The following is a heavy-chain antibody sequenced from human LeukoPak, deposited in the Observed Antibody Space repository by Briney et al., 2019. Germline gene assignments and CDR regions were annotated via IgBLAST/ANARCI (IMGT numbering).Heavy chain of an antibody. Sequence: ASVKVSCKASGYTFTGYYVHWVRQAPGQGLEWMGWINPNSGGTNFAQKFQGRVTMTRDTSISTAYMELSRLRSDDTAVYYCARAVAAAGTTYNWFDPWGQGTLVTVSS. V-gene: IGHV1-2*02. CDR1: GYTFTGYY. J-gene: IGHJ5*02. D-gene: IGHD6-13*01. CDR2: INPNSGGT. CDR3: ARAVAAAGTTYNWFDP.